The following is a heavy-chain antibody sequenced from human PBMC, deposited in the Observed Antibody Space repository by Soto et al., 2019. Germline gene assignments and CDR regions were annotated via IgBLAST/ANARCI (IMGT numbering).Heavy chain of an antibody. CDR2: VYYSGST. Sequence: QLQLQESGPGLVKPSETLSLTCTVSGDSISSSSYHWGWIRQPPGKGLEWIGSVYYSGSTYYNPSLKSRVTISVDASKNQFSLTLSSVTAADTAVYYCARHRGPTGPNYWGQGTLVTVSS. J-gene: IGHJ4*02. D-gene: IGHD3-10*01. CDR3: ARHRGPTGPNY. V-gene: IGHV4-39*01. CDR1: GDSISSSSYH.